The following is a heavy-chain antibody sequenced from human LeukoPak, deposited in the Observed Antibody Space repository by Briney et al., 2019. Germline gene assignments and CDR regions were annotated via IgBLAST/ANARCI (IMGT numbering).Heavy chain of an antibody. D-gene: IGHD3-22*01. CDR1: GFTFSSYW. Sequence: GGSLRLSCAASGFTFSSYWMHWVRQAPGKGLVWVSRINSDGSSTSYADSVKGRFTISRDNAKNTLYLQMNSLRAEDTAVYYCARIPGPYYYDSSGISLEHFDYWGQGTLVTVSS. CDR3: ARIPGPYYYDSSGISLEHFDY. J-gene: IGHJ4*02. V-gene: IGHV3-74*01. CDR2: INSDGSST.